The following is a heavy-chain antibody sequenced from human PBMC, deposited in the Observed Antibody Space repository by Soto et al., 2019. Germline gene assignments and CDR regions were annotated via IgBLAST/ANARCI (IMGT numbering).Heavy chain of an antibody. V-gene: IGHV4-39*01. Sequence: SETLSLTCTVSGSSISSSTYYWGWIRQPPGKGLEWIGIIYYSGSTYYNPSLKSRVTISVDTSKTQLSLRLSSVTAADTAVYYCARRAAYYGDYAPDAFDIWGQGTMVTVSS. D-gene: IGHD4-17*01. CDR1: GSSISSSTYY. CDR3: ARRAAYYGDYAPDAFDI. CDR2: IYYSGST. J-gene: IGHJ3*02.